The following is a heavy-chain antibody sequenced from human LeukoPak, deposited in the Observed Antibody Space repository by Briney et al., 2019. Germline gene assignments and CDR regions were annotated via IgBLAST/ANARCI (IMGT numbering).Heavy chain of an antibody. V-gene: IGHV1-18*01. CDR1: GYTFTSYG. CDR3: ARSIAAAGTNWFDP. D-gene: IGHD6-13*01. J-gene: IGHJ5*02. Sequence: GASVKVSCKASGYTFTSYGISWVRQAPGQGLEWMGWISAYNGNTNYAQKLQGRVTMTTDTSTSTAYMELRSLRSDDTAMYYCARSIAAAGTNWFDPWGQGTLVTVST. CDR2: ISAYNGNT.